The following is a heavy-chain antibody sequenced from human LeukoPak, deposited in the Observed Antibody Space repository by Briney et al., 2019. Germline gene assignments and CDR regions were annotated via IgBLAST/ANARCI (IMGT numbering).Heavy chain of an antibody. CDR2: MTWDAGTT. D-gene: IGHD2-2*01. CDR1: GFTFDDYT. Sequence: GGTLRLTCAVSGFTFDDYTMHWVRQPPGKDLEWVSLMTWDAGTTYYADSVKGRFITSGDNSKDSLYLQMSTLRSEDTALYYCAKGSQTAARDMDVWGKGTTVTVSS. V-gene: IGHV3-43*01. CDR3: AKGSQTAARDMDV. J-gene: IGHJ6*03.